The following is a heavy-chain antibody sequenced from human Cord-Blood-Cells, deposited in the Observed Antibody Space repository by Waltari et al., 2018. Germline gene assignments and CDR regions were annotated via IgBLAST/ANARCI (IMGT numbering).Heavy chain of an antibody. Sequence: QVQLVQSGAEVKKPGASVKVSCKASGSTFTGYYMHWVRQAPGQGLEWMGWINPNSGGTNYSQKFQGWVTMTRDTSISTAYMELSRLRADDTAVYYCARAPLTQWELFDYWGQGTLVTVSS. J-gene: IGHJ4*02. CDR2: INPNSGGT. D-gene: IGHD1-26*01. CDR3: ARAPLTQWELFDY. CDR1: GSTFTGYY. V-gene: IGHV1-2*04.